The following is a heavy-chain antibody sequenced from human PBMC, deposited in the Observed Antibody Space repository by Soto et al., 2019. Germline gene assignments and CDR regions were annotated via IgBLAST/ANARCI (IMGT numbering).Heavy chain of an antibody. CDR3: AKYGSGSYSSWFDP. D-gene: IGHD3-10*01. CDR2: ISGSGGST. Sequence: GGSLRLSCAASGFIFSSYAMSWVRQAPGKGLEWVSAISGSGGSTYYADSVKGRFTISRDNSKNTLYLQMNSLRAEDTAVYYCAKYGSGSYSSWFDPWGQGTLVTVPQ. J-gene: IGHJ5*02. CDR1: GFIFSSYA. V-gene: IGHV3-23*01.